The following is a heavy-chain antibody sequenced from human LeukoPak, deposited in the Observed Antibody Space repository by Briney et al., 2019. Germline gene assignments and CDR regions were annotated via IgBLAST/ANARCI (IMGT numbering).Heavy chain of an antibody. Sequence: PGGSLRLSCAASGFTFSSYAMSWVRQAPGKGLEWVSAISGSGGSTCYADSVKGRFTISRDNSKNTLYLQMNSLRAEDTAVYYCAKFRWGIVPAAQDYWGQGTLVTVSS. CDR3: AKFRWGIVPAAQDY. J-gene: IGHJ4*02. V-gene: IGHV3-23*01. CDR2: ISGSGGST. CDR1: GFTFSSYA. D-gene: IGHD2-2*01.